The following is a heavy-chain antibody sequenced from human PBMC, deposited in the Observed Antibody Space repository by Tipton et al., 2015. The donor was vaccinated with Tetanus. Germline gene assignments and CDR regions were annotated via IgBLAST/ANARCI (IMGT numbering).Heavy chain of an antibody. CDR1: GGSITGYF. CDR3: ARPPQPSNNLDY. J-gene: IGHJ4*02. CDR2: IYSSENS. V-gene: IGHV4-4*07. Sequence: PGLVKPSETLSLTCSVSGGSITGYFWSWIRQPAGKGLEWIGNIYSSENSKYNPSLKSRATMSVDPSKNQFSLRLSSVTAADTAVYYCARPPQPSNNLDYWGQGTLVTVSS. D-gene: IGHD5-24*01.